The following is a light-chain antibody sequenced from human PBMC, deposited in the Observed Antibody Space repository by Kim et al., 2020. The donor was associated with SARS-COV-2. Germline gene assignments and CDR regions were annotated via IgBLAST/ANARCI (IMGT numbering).Light chain of an antibody. J-gene: IGLJ1*01. Sequence: RVTIACTGSSSNIGTPYDVHWYQQLPGTAPKLLIYANSNRPSGVPDRFSGSKSGTSASLAITGLQAEDEADFYCQSYDSSLSASVFGTGTKVTVL. CDR1: SSNIGTPYD. CDR2: ANS. CDR3: QSYDSSLSASV. V-gene: IGLV1-40*01.